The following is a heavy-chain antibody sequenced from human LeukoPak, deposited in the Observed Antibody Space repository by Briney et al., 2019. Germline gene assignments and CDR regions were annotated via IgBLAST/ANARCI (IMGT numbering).Heavy chain of an antibody. D-gene: IGHD1-20*01. CDR2: INTNSGGT. V-gene: IGHV1-2*06. CDR3: ARDSGITETTGAIDY. Sequence: GASVKVSCKASGYTFTGYYMHWVRQAPGQGLEWMGRINTNSGGTNYAQKFQGRVTMTRDTSITTAYMELSRLRSDDTAVYYCARDSGITETTGAIDYWGQGTLVTVSS. CDR1: GYTFTGYY. J-gene: IGHJ4*02.